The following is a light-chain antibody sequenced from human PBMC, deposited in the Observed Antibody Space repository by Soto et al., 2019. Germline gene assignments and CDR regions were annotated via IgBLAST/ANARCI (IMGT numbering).Light chain of an antibody. CDR2: GVS. V-gene: IGKV3-20*01. J-gene: IGKJ2*03. CDR1: QSIWSSY. CDR3: QQYVTSPYS. Sequence: VLTQTRGTPALSPGERATGSCRAGQSIWSSYLAWDQPEPGQAPSLLIHGVSTRATGIPDRFSGSGYGTDFTLTISRLEPEDFAVYYCQQYVTSPYSVGQGTKVDSK.